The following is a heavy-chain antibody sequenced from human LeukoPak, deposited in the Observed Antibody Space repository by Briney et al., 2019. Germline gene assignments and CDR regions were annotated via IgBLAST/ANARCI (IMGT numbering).Heavy chain of an antibody. CDR3: ARRSSGWDLDY. D-gene: IGHD6-19*01. J-gene: IGHJ4*02. CDR2: ISHSGST. Sequence: PSETLSLTCAVYGGSFSGYYWSWIRQPPGKGLEWIGEISHSGSTNYNPSLKSRVTISVDTSKNQFSLKLGSVTAADTAVYYCARRSSGWDLDYWGQGTLVTVSS. CDR1: GGSFSGYY. V-gene: IGHV4-34*01.